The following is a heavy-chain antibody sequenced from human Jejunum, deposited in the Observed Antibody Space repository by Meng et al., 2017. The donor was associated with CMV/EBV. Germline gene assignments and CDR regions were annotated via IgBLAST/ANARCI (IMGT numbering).Heavy chain of an antibody. CDR1: ISRYS. V-gene: IGHV4-59*01. Sequence: ISRYSWSWIRQPPGKGLEWIGFVHHSGSTNYNPSLNSRLTMSVETSKNQFSLTLSSVTAADTAVYYCARDSYSHGSGSYNWFDPWGQGTLVTVSS. CDR3: ARDSYSHGSGSYNWFDP. J-gene: IGHJ5*02. D-gene: IGHD3-10*01. CDR2: VHHSGST.